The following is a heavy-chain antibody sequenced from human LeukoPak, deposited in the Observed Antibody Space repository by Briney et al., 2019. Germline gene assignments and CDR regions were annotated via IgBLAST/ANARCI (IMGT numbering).Heavy chain of an antibody. CDR3: AYVVVWTSNYYMDV. V-gene: IGHV1-2*02. CDR2: INPNSGGT. CDR1: GYAFTGYY. J-gene: IGHJ6*03. Sequence: GASVKVSCKASGYAFTGYYMHWVRQAPGQGLEWMGWINPNSGGTNYAQKFQGRVTMTRDTSISTAYMELSRLRSDDTAVYYCAYVVVWTSNYYMDVWGKRTTVTVSS. D-gene: IGHD3-22*01.